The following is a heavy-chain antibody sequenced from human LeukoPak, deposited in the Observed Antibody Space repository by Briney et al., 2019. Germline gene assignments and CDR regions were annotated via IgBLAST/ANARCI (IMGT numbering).Heavy chain of an antibody. Sequence: GGSLRLSCAASGFTFSSYWMSWVRQAPGKGLEWVANIKQDGSEKYYVDSVKGRFTISRDNAKNSLYLQMNSLRAEDTAVYYCARDSFGELSYGIPVFDYWGQGTLVTVSS. V-gene: IGHV3-7*01. D-gene: IGHD3-10*01. CDR1: GFTFSSYW. CDR3: ARDSFGELSYGIPVFDY. J-gene: IGHJ4*02. CDR2: IKQDGSEK.